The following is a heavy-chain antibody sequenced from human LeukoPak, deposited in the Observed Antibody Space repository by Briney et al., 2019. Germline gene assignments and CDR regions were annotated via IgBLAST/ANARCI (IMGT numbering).Heavy chain of an antibody. V-gene: IGHV1-8*01. J-gene: IGHJ4*02. CDR1: GYSFTSYD. D-gene: IGHD3-3*01. CDR3: ARSQRGFWSGYYKKNWYYFDY. CDR2: TNPNSGNT. Sequence: ASMKVSCKASGYSFTSYDINWVRQATGQRLEWMGWTNPNSGNTGYAQKFQGRVTMTRNTSISTAYMELSSLRSEDTAVYYCARSQRGFWSGYYKKNWYYFDYWGQGTLVTVSS.